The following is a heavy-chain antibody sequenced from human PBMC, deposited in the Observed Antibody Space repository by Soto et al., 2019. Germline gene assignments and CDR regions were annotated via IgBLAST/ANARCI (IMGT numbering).Heavy chain of an antibody. J-gene: IGHJ4*02. V-gene: IGHV1-69*01. Sequence: QVQLVQSGAEVKKPGSSVKVSCKASGGTFSSYAISWARQAPGQGLEWMGGIIPIFGTANYAQKFQGRVTITADESTSTAYMELSSLRSEDTAVYYCAIQGMVVAATPFPLDYWGQGTLVTVSS. CDR3: AIQGMVVAATPFPLDY. CDR1: GGTFSSYA. CDR2: IIPIFGTA. D-gene: IGHD2-15*01.